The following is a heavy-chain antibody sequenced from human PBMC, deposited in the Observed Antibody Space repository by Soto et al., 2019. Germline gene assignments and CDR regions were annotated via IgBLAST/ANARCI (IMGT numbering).Heavy chain of an antibody. Sequence: ASVKVSCKASGYTFTSYYMHWVRQAPGQGLEWMGIINPSGGSTSYAQKFQGRVTMTRDTSTSTVYMELSSLRSEDTAVYYCARNWPPPGGKWIVVFDMGGKGKRVT. CDR3: ARNWPPPGGKWIVVFDM. D-gene: IGHD2-15*01. CDR2: INPSGGST. J-gene: IGHJ3*02. CDR1: GYTFTSYY. V-gene: IGHV1-46*01.